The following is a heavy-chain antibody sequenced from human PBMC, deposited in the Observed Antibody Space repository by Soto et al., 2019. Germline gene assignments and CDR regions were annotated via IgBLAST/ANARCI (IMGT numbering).Heavy chain of an antibody. J-gene: IGHJ6*02. CDR1: GFTFSNAW. V-gene: IGHV3-15*07. D-gene: IGHD4-4*01. CDR3: TTEGPTDCSKYYYYYGMDV. Sequence: PGGSLRLSCAASGFTFSNAWMNWVRQAPGKGLEWVGRIKSKTYGGTTDYAAPVKGRFTISRDDSKNTLYLQMNSLKTEDTAVYYCTTEGPTDCSKYYYYYGMDVWGQGTTVTVSS. CDR2: IKSKTYGGTT.